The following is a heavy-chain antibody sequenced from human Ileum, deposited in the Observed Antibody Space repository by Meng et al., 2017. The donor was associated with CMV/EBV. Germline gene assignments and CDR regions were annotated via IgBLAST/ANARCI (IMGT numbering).Heavy chain of an antibody. CDR3: ARVGVWYGMDV. Sequence: GGSLRLSCAASGFTFSRYWMAWVRQAPGKGLEWVATINEDGSERQYVDSVKGRFTISGDNAKNSLYLQMTSLRAEDTAVYYCARVGVWYGMDVWGQGTTVTVSS. CDR1: GFTFSRYW. V-gene: IGHV3-7*01. J-gene: IGHJ6*02. D-gene: IGHD3-16*01. CDR2: INEDGSER.